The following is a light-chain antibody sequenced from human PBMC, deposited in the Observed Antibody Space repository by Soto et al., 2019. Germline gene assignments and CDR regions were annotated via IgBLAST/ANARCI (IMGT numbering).Light chain of an antibody. J-gene: IGKJ1*01. CDR1: QSVSSSY. Sequence: ALTQSPGTLSSSPGERATLSCRASQSVSSSYLAWYQQKPGQAPRLLIYGASSRATGIPDRFSGSGSGTDFTLTISRLEPEDFAVYYCQQYNNWPRTFGQGTKVDIK. CDR3: QQYNNWPRT. V-gene: IGKV3-20*01. CDR2: GAS.